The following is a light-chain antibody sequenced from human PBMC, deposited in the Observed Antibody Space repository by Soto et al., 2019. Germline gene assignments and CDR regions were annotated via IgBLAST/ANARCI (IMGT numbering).Light chain of an antibody. CDR2: RAS. CDR1: QSISSW. Sequence: DIQMTQSPSTLSASVGDRVPITCRASQSISSWLAWYQQKPGKAPKLLINRASSLESGVPPRFSGSGSGTDFTLAISSLQPEDSATYYCLQDINYPWTFGQGTKVDIK. J-gene: IGKJ1*01. CDR3: LQDINYPWT. V-gene: IGKV1-5*03.